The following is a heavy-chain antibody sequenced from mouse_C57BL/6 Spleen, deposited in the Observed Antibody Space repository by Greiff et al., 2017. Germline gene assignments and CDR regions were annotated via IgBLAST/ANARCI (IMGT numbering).Heavy chain of an antibody. V-gene: IGHV1-82*01. CDR2: IYPGDGDT. CDR3: ARGGYDYVHYYAMDY. CDR1: GYAFSSSW. J-gene: IGHJ4*01. D-gene: IGHD2-4*01. Sequence: VQLQQSGPELVKPGASVKISCKASGYAFSSSWMNWVKQRPGKGLEWIGRIYPGDGDTNYNGKFKGKATLTADKSSSTAYMQRSSLTSEDSAVYFCARGGYDYVHYYAMDYWGQGTSVTVSS.